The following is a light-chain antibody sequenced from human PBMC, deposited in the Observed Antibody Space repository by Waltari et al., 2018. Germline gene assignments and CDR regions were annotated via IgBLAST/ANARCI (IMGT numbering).Light chain of an antibody. J-gene: IGLJ2*01. CDR3: SSYADNTLV. CDR2: EVR. Sequence: SCFQHHPGNAPKLMIYEVRKRPSGVPVRFSCSKSGNTPSLTVSRLQADDEAHYYCSSYADNTLVFGGGTKLTVL. V-gene: IGLV2-8*01.